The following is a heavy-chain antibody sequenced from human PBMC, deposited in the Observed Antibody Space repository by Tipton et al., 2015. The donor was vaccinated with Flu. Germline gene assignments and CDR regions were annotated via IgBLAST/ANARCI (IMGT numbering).Heavy chain of an antibody. Sequence: TLSLTCAVYGGSFSGYYWSWIRQPPGKGLEWIGEINHSGNTNYNPSLKSRVTISGDTSKNQFSLRLTSVTAADAAVYYCARGRFGGYGMDVWGQGTTVSVSS. CDR3: ARGRFGGYGMDV. CDR2: INHSGNT. J-gene: IGHJ6*02. CDR1: GGSFSGYY. D-gene: IGHD3-10*01. V-gene: IGHV4-34*01.